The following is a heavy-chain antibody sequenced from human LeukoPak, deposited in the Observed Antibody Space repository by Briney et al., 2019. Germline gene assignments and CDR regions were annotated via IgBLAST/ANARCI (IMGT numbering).Heavy chain of an antibody. CDR2: IYYSGST. Sequence: SETLSLTCTVSGGSISSYYWSWIRQPPGKGLEWIGFIYYSGSTNYNPSLKSRVTISVDTSKIQFSLKLSSVTAADTAMYYCARVQHYYDSSGYYSTGDAFDIWGQGTMVTVSS. V-gene: IGHV4-59*01. J-gene: IGHJ3*02. CDR3: ARVQHYYDSSGYYSTGDAFDI. D-gene: IGHD3-22*01. CDR1: GGSISSYY.